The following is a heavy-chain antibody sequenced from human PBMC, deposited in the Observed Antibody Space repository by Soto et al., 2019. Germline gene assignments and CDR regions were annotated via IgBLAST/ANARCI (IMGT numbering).Heavy chain of an antibody. V-gene: IGHV4-30-4*01. CDR2: IYYSGRT. CDR1: GGSISSDDYY. CDR3: ARIPVDTSMIYWLDP. D-gene: IGHD5-18*01. J-gene: IGHJ5*02. Sequence: LSLTCTVSGGSISSDDYYWSWIRQPPGKGLEWIGYIYYSGRTAYNPSLKSRVIISVDTSKNLFSLKLTSVTAADTAVYYCARIPVDTSMIYWLDPWGQGTLVTVSS.